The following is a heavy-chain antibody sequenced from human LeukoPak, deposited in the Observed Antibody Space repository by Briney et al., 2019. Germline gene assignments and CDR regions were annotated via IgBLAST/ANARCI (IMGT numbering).Heavy chain of an antibody. CDR1: GFTFSSYA. D-gene: IGHD3-22*01. Sequence: GGSLRLSCAASGFTFSSYAMSWVRQAPGKGLEWVSTIVAGGEDTYYADSVKGRFTISRDNSNNTLVLEMNNLRAEDTAVYYCAKGLYYYDSSAHRKGGGPYYFDYWGQGTLVTFSS. CDR3: AKGLYYYDSSAHRKGGGPYYFDY. V-gene: IGHV3-23*01. CDR2: IVAGGEDT. J-gene: IGHJ4*02.